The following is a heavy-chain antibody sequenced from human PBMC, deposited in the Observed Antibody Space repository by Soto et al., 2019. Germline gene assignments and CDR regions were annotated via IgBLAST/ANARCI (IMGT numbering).Heavy chain of an antibody. CDR2: ISSSSSYI. V-gene: IGHV3-21*01. Sequence: PGGSLRLSCAASGFTFSSYSMNWVRQAPGKGLEWVSSISSSSSYIYYADSVKGRFTISRDNAKNSLYLQMNSLRAEDTAVYYCARDAGGTMIKYYFDYWGQGTLVTVSS. J-gene: IGHJ4*02. CDR3: ARDAGGTMIKYYFDY. D-gene: IGHD3-22*01. CDR1: GFTFSSYS.